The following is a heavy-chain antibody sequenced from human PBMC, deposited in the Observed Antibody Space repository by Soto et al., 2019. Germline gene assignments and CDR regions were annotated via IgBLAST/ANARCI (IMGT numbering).Heavy chain of an antibody. CDR1: GFTFSSYA. J-gene: IGHJ4*02. Sequence: GSLRLSCAASGFTFSSYAMSWVRQAPGKGLEWVSAISGSGGSTYYADSVKGRFTISRDNSKNTLYLQMNSLRAEDTAVYYCAKDNVLRFLEWLGHFDYWGQGTLVTVSS. V-gene: IGHV3-23*01. CDR3: AKDNVLRFLEWLGHFDY. D-gene: IGHD3-3*01. CDR2: ISGSGGST.